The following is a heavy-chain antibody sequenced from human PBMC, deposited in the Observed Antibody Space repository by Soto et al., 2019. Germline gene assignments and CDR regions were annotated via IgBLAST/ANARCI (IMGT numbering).Heavy chain of an antibody. CDR3: ALDFWSGYYTGYGFQH. D-gene: IGHD3-3*01. CDR1: GFTFSSYS. CDR2: ISSSSSTI. V-gene: IGHV3-48*01. J-gene: IGHJ1*01. Sequence: PGGSLRLSCAASGFTFSSYSMNWVRQAPGKGLEWVSYISSSSSTIYYADSVKGRFTISRDNAKNSLYLQMNSLRAEDTAVYYCALDFWSGYYTGYGFQHWGHGTLVTV.